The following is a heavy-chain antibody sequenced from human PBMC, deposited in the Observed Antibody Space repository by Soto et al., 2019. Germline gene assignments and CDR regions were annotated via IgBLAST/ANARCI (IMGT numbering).Heavy chain of an antibody. D-gene: IGHD2-21*01. Sequence: ASVKVSCKASGGTFSSYAISWVRQAPGQGLEWMGGIIPIFGTANYAQKFQGRVTITADKSTSTAYMELSSLRSEDTVVYYCARDPGAYCGGECYSSAFDIWGQGTMVTVSS. J-gene: IGHJ3*02. CDR3: ARDPGAYCGGECYSSAFDI. CDR2: IIPIFGTA. CDR1: GGTFSSYA. V-gene: IGHV1-69*06.